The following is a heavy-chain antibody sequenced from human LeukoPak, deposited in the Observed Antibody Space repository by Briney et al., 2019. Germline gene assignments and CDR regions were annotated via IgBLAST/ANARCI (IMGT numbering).Heavy chain of an antibody. D-gene: IGHD1-26*01. Sequence: GGSLRLSCAASGFTFSSYAMSWVRQAPGKGLEWVSAISGSGGSTYYADSVKGRFTIPRDNSKNTLYLQMNSLRAEDTAVYYCAKGGKWTPSHYYYYYYMDVWGKGTTVTVSS. J-gene: IGHJ6*03. CDR3: AKGGKWTPSHYYYYYYMDV. CDR2: ISGSGGST. V-gene: IGHV3-23*01. CDR1: GFTFSSYA.